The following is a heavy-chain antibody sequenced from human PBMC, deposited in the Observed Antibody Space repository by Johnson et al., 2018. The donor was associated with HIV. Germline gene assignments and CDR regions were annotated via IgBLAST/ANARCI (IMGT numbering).Heavy chain of an antibody. CDR2: ISGGGSAI. CDR3: ARGSSGSFDL. Sequence: QVQLVESGGGLVKPGGSLRLSCAASGFTFSDYYMSWIRQAPGKGLEWISYISGGGSAIYYADSVKGRFTISRDNSKNTLYLQMNSLTAEDTALYYCARGSSGSFDLWGRGTMVTVSS. J-gene: IGHJ3*01. V-gene: IGHV3-11*04. CDR1: GFTFSDYY. D-gene: IGHD6-6*01.